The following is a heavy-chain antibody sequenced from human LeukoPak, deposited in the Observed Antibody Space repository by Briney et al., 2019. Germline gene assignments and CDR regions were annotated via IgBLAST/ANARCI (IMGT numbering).Heavy chain of an antibody. CDR3: ARGRPVWNGGFDY. Sequence: GGSLRLSCAASGFIFNSYSMNWVRQAPGKGLEWVSYISSSSSTIYYADSVKGRFTISRDNAKNSLYLQMNSLRVEDTGVYYFARGRPVWNGGFDYWAQGTLVTVSS. D-gene: IGHD1-1*01. J-gene: IGHJ4*02. CDR1: GFIFNSYS. V-gene: IGHV3-48*01. CDR2: ISSSSSTI.